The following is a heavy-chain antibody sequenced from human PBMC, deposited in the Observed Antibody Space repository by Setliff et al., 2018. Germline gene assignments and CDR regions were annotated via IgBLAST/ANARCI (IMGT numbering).Heavy chain of an antibody. J-gene: IGHJ1*01. V-gene: IGHV4-59*08. D-gene: IGHD3-22*01. CDR3: ARQDRFYDRSVFVEYFQH. CDR1: GGSISPYY. CDR2: IFYSGSA. Sequence: KASETLSLTCSVSGGSISPYYWIWIRQSPGKGLERIGYIFYSGSARYNPSLESRVTMSVDTSKNQISLKLTSVTAADTAVYYCARQDRFYDRSVFVEYFQHWGQGALVTVSS.